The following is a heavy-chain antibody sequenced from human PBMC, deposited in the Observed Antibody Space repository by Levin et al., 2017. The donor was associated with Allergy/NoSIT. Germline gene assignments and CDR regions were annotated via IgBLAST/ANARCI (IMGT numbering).Heavy chain of an antibody. CDR3: TRLEDDSCSRGCRLDP. Sequence: GGSLRLSCAASGFTFSGSSMHWVRQASGKGLEWLGRIRTKANNYATVYAASVKGRCTISRDDSKNTAYLQMNSLKTDDTALYYCTRLEDDSCSRGCRLDPWGQGTLLTVSS. J-gene: IGHJ5*02. V-gene: IGHV3-73*01. CDR2: IRTKANNYAT. D-gene: IGHD6-13*01. CDR1: GFTFSGSS.